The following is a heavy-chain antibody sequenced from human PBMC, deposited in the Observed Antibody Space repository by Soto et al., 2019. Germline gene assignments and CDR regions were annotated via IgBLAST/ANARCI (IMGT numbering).Heavy chain of an antibody. J-gene: IGHJ4*02. CDR3: SRYGSGSYSRY. D-gene: IGHD3-10*01. CDR1: GGSITTPY. V-gene: IGHV4-59*08. Sequence: PSETLSLTCTVSGGSITTPYWNWSWIRKPPGKGLEWIGFTYFRGSTNYNPSVRSRVTISLDASKNQLSLKLRSVTAADTAVYYCSRYGSGSYSRYWDQGTLVTVST. CDR2: TYFRGST.